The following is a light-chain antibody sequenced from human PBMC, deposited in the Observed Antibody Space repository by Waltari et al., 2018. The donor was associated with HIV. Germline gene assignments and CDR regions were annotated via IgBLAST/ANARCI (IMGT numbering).Light chain of an antibody. J-gene: IGLJ1*01. CDR2: SNN. Sequence: QSVLTQPHSASGTPGQRVIISCSGINSNVGSDVVNWYQQLPGPAPKRLIYSNNPRPSGVPDRFSGSKSGTSASLAISGLQSEDEADYYCAAWDDSLNGYVFGTGTKVTVL. CDR3: AAWDDSLNGYV. V-gene: IGLV1-44*01. CDR1: NSNVGSDV.